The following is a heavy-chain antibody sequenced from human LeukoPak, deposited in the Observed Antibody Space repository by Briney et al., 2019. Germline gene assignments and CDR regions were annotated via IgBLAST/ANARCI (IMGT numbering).Heavy chain of an antibody. CDR2: IYHSGST. Sequence: SETLSLTCAVSGGSISSGGYSWSWIRQPPGEGLEWFGCIYHSGSTYYNPSLKSRVTISVDRSKNQFSLKLSSVTAADTAVYYCARGAYYDILTGYSSDAFDIWGQGTMVTVSS. CDR3: ARGAYYDILTGYSSDAFDI. J-gene: IGHJ3*02. V-gene: IGHV4-30-2*01. CDR1: GGSISSGGYS. D-gene: IGHD3-9*01.